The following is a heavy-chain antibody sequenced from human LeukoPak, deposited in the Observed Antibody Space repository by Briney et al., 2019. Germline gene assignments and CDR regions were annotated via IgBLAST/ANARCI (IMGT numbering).Heavy chain of an antibody. CDR3: ARRPCYGDYGYFDL. CDR1: GGSISSSSYY. D-gene: IGHD4-17*01. Sequence: SETLSLTCTVSGGSISSSSYYWGWIRQPPGKGLEWIGSIYYSGSTYYNPSLKSRVTISVDTSKNQFSLKLSSVTAADTAVYHCARRPCYGDYGYFDLWGRGTLVTVSS. CDR2: IYYSGST. J-gene: IGHJ2*01. V-gene: IGHV4-39*01.